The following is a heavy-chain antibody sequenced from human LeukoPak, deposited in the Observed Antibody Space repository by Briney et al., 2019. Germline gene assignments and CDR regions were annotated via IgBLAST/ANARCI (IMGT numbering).Heavy chain of an antibody. D-gene: IGHD6-13*01. J-gene: IGHJ4*02. CDR1: GFTFDDYA. CDR3: AKDPTRDSGSPRWDFDY. CDR2: ISWNSGSI. Sequence: SRSLRLSCAASGFTFDDYAMHWVRQAPGKGLEWVSGISWNSGSIGYADSVKGRFTISRDNAKNSLYLQMNSLRAEDTALYYCAKDPTRDSGSPRWDFDYWGQGTLVTVSS. V-gene: IGHV3-9*01.